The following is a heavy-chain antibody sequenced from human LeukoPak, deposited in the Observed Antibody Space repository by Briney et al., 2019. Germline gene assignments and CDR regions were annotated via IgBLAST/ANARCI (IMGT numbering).Heavy chain of an antibody. Sequence: IPSETLSLTCTVSGGSISSYYWSWIRQPPGKGLEWIGYIYYSGSTNYNPSLKSRVTISVDTSKNQFSLKLSPVTAADTAVYYCARHIPSGYSSLVYYYYYGMDVWGQGTTVTVSS. J-gene: IGHJ6*02. CDR2: IYYSGST. CDR3: ARHIPSGYSSLVYYYYYGMDV. V-gene: IGHV4-59*08. CDR1: GGSISSYY. D-gene: IGHD6-13*01.